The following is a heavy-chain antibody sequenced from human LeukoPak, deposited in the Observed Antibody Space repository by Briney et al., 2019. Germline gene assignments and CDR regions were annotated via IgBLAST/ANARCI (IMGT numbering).Heavy chain of an antibody. CDR2: INSDGSST. J-gene: IGHJ4*02. CDR3: AKDMGSRATNFDC. CDR1: GFTFSSYW. V-gene: IGHV3-74*01. D-gene: IGHD1-26*01. Sequence: HPGGSLRLSCAASGFTFSSYWMHWVRQAPGKGLVWVSRINSDGSSTSYADSVKGRFTISRDNAKNTLYLQMNSLRAEDTAVYYCAKDMGSRATNFDCWGQGTLVSVSS.